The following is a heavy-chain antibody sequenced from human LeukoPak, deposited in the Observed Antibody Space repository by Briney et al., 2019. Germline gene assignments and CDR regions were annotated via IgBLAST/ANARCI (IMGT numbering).Heavy chain of an antibody. J-gene: IGHJ5*02. CDR1: GFTFSTYG. CDR2: ISRSITTI. D-gene: IGHD2-2*01. Sequence: GGSLRLSWVGSGFTFSTYGMNRVRQAPGKGLEWVSYISRSITTIYYADSVKGRFTISRDNAENSLYLQMNGLRAEDTAVYYCARDDCSTSSCQKHQNWFDPWGQGTLVTASS. V-gene: IGHV3-48*01. CDR3: ARDDCSTSSCQKHQNWFDP.